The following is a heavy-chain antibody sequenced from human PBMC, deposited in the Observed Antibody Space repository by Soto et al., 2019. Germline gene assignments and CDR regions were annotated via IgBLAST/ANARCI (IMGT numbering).Heavy chain of an antibody. CDR1: GGTFSRYT. J-gene: IGHJ3*02. CDR2: IIPLFGTA. Sequence: ASVKVSCKASGGTFSRYTISWVRQAPGQGLEWMGGIIPLFGTANYAQRFQGRVTITADKSTSTAYMELSSLRSEDTAVYYCARDITGTTTAFDIWGQGTMVTVSS. D-gene: IGHD1-7*01. CDR3: ARDITGTTTAFDI. V-gene: IGHV1-69*06.